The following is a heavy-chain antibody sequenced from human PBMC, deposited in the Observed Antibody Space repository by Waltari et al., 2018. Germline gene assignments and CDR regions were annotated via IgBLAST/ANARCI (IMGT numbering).Heavy chain of an antibody. Sequence: QVQLQESGPGLVKPSQTLSLTCTVSGGSISSGSYYWSWIRQPAGKGLEWSGRIYTSGSTNYNPSLKSRVTISVDTSKNQFSLKLSSVTAADTAVYYCARAGLGDAFDIWGQGTMVTVSS. CDR1: GGSISSGSYY. CDR2: IYTSGST. J-gene: IGHJ3*02. CDR3: ARAGLGDAFDI. V-gene: IGHV4-61*02. D-gene: IGHD6-19*01.